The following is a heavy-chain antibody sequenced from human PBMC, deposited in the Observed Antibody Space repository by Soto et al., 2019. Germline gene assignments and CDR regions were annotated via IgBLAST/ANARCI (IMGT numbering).Heavy chain of an antibody. Sequence: GGSLRLSCAASGFAFNRYSMNWVRQSPGRGLEWLAYISETSRTIYYADSVKGRFTISRDSARNSVYLQMNSLRDEDAAVYFCARDPDTPLERVFDHWGQGTLVTVSS. J-gene: IGHJ4*02. CDR3: ARDPDTPLERVFDH. V-gene: IGHV3-48*02. D-gene: IGHD1-1*01. CDR2: ISETSRTI. CDR1: GFAFNRYS.